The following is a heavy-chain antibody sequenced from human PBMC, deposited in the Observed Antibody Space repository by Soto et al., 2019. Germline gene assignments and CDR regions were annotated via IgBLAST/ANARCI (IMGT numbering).Heavy chain of an antibody. V-gene: IGHV3-7*01. J-gene: IGHJ4*02. D-gene: IGHD3-9*01. CDR2: IKQDGSEK. CDR1: GFTFGSYW. Sequence: VQLVESGGGLVQPGGSLRLSCAASGFTFGSYWMSWVRQAPGKGLEWVANIKQDGSEKHYVGPVKGRFTISRDNAKNSLYLQMNSLRAEDTAVYYCARDRSDDIFDFWGQGTLVTVSS. CDR3: ARDRSDDIFDF.